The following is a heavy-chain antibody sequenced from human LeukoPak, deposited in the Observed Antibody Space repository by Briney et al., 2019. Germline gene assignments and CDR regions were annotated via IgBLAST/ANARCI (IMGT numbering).Heavy chain of an antibody. V-gene: IGHV4-34*01. CDR2: INHSGST. Sequence: PSETLSLTCAVYGGSFSGYYWSWIRQPPGKGLEWIGEINHSGSTNYNPSLKSRVTISVDTSKNQFSLKLSSVTAADTAVYYCARAMRFLEWLVYDNWFDPWGQGTLVTVSS. CDR3: ARAMRFLEWLVYDNWFDP. J-gene: IGHJ5*02. D-gene: IGHD3-3*01. CDR1: GGSFSGYY.